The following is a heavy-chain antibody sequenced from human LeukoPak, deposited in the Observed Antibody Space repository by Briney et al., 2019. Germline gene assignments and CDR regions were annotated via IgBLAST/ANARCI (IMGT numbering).Heavy chain of an antibody. Sequence: PSETLSLTCTVSGGSISSYYWSWIRQPPGKGLEWIGYISYSGSTNYNPSLKSRVTISLDTSKNQFSLKLSSVTAADTAVYYCARDSQKYSSSSGFDPWGQGTLVTVSS. V-gene: IGHV4-59*01. D-gene: IGHD6-13*01. CDR1: GGSISSYY. CDR2: ISYSGST. J-gene: IGHJ5*02. CDR3: ARDSQKYSSSSGFDP.